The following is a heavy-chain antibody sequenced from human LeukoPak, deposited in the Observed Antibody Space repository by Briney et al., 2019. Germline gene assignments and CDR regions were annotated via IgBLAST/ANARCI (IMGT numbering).Heavy chain of an antibody. D-gene: IGHD5-24*01. Sequence: PSETLSLTCTVSGGSISSSSYYWGWIRQPPGKGLEWIGSIYYSGSTYYNPSLKSRVTISVDTSKNQFSLKLSSVTAADTAVYYCARVVWLQTPSFDHWGQGTLVTVSS. CDR1: GGSISSSSYY. V-gene: IGHV4-39*07. CDR3: ARVVWLQTPSFDH. J-gene: IGHJ4*02. CDR2: IYYSGST.